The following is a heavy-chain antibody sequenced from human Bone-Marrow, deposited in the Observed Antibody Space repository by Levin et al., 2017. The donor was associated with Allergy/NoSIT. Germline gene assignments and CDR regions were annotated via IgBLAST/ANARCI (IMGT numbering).Heavy chain of an antibody. Sequence: GGSLRLSCTASGFTVSSHFMSWVRQAPGKGLEWVSMIYSGGDTYYTDSVKGRFTISRDSSKNTLFLQMNSLRAGDTAVYYCARWMGIYYQDWGQGTLVTVSS. D-gene: IGHD3-10*01. CDR2: IYSGGDT. CDR3: ARWMGIYYQD. CDR1: GFTVSSHF. V-gene: IGHV3-53*01. J-gene: IGHJ4*02.